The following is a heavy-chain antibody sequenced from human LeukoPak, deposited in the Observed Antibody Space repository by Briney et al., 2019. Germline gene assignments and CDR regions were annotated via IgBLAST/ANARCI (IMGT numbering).Heavy chain of an antibody. CDR2: IDPTSGGT. D-gene: IGHD1-26*01. CDR1: GYTFTDYY. CDR3: ARATHNTGSYVSDY. J-gene: IGHJ4*02. V-gene: IGHV1-2*02. Sequence: ASVNVSCKASGYTFTDYYMHWVRQAPGQGLEWMGWIDPTSGGTNYAQKFKGRVTMTRDTSISAGYMELSGLRSDDTAVYYCARATHNTGSYVSDYWGQGTLVTVSS.